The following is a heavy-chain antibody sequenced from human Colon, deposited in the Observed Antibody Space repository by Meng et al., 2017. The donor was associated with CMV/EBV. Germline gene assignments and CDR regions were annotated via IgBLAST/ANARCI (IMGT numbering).Heavy chain of an antibody. D-gene: IGHD3-9*01. CDR2: SYGAGPT. V-gene: IGHV3-66*02. J-gene: IGHJ4*02. Sequence: GGSLRLSCKASGFNVTNKWMSWVRQAPGKGLEWVGVSYGAGPTDSAGSAKGRFTISRDNSKNTLFLQMNSLRPEDTGVYYCARQGSLDGRFDYWGQGTLVTVSS. CDR1: GFNVTNKW. CDR3: ARQGSLDGRFDY.